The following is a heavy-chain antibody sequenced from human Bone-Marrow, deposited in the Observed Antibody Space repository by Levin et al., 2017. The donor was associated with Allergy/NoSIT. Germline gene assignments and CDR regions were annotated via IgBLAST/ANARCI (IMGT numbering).Heavy chain of an antibody. CDR2: INPDSGAT. J-gene: IGHJ3*02. Sequence: RASVKVSCKASGYTFTGHYIHWVRQAPGQGLEWMGWINPDSGATSYVEKFQGRVTMTRDTSISTAFMELSSLRSDDTAVFYCAREPPHSRGWYGYAFDIWGQGTMVTVSS. CDR1: GYTFTGHY. V-gene: IGHV1-2*02. CDR3: AREPPHSRGWYGYAFDI. D-gene: IGHD6-19*01.